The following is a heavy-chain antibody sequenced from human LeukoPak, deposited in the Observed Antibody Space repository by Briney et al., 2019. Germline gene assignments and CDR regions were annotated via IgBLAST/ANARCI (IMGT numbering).Heavy chain of an antibody. Sequence: SETLSLTCTVSGGSIGSDSWSWIRRAPGKRLEWIGNIYYSGSTNYNPSLKRRVTISVDTSKNQFSLKLSSVTAADTALYYCARHVSVTPWYFDLWGRGTLATVSS. CDR1: GGSIGSDS. D-gene: IGHD4-17*01. CDR2: IYYSGST. CDR3: ARHVSVTPWYFDL. J-gene: IGHJ2*01. V-gene: IGHV4-59*08.